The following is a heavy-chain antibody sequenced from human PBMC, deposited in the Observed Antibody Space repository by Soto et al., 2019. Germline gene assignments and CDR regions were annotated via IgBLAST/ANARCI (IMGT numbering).Heavy chain of an antibody. CDR1: GGSVSSGSYY. Sequence: QVQLQESGPGLVKPSETLSLTCTVSGGSVSSGSYYWSWIRQPPGKGLEWIGYIYYSGSTNYNPSLKSRVTISVDTSKNQFSLKLSSVTAADTAVYYCARTEFAGHYYYYGMDVWGQGTTVTVSS. V-gene: IGHV4-61*01. CDR3: ARTEFAGHYYYYGMDV. J-gene: IGHJ6*02. D-gene: IGHD3-10*01. CDR2: IYYSGST.